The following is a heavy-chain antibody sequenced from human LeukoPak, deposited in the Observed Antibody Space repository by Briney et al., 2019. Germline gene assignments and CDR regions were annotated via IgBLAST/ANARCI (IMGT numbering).Heavy chain of an antibody. D-gene: IGHD6-19*01. CDR2: ISYDGSNK. CDR1: GFTFSSYG. J-gene: IGHJ4*02. Sequence: GGSLRLSCAASGFTFSSYGMHWVRQAPGKGLEWVAVISYDGSNKYYADSVKGRFTISRDNSKNTLYLQMNSLRAEDTAVYYCAKAMGDSSGWYFDYWGQGTLVTVSS. CDR3: AKAMGDSSGWYFDY. V-gene: IGHV3-30*18.